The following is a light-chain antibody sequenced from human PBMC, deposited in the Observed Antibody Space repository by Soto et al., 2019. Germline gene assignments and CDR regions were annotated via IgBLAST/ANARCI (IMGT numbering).Light chain of an antibody. CDR1: QGISTY. CDR3: QQSYSTPRT. V-gene: IGKV1-39*01. J-gene: IGKJ1*01. CDR2: DAS. Sequence: DIQMTQSPSSLSASVGDRLTLTSLASQGISTYLNWYQQKPGKAPKRLIYDASSLQSGVPSRFSGSGSGTDFTLTISSLQPEDFATYYCQQSYSTPRTFGQGTKVDIK.